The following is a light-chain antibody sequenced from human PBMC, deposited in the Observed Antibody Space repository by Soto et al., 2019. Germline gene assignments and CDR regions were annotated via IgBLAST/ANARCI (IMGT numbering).Light chain of an antibody. CDR3: QAWDSSTDVL. J-gene: IGLJ2*01. Sequence: SYELTQPPSVSVSPGQTASITCSGDKLGDRYACWYQQKPGQSPVLVIYQDNKRPSGIPERFSGSNSGNTATLTISGTQAMDEADYYCQAWDSSTDVLFGGGTKVTVL. CDR1: KLGDRY. V-gene: IGLV3-1*01. CDR2: QDN.